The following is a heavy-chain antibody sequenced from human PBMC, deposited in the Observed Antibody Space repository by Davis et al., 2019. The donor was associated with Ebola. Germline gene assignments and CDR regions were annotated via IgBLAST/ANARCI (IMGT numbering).Heavy chain of an antibody. CDR3: ARLGIADLYWYFDL. CDR1: GYSFTSYW. V-gene: IGHV5-51*01. J-gene: IGHJ2*01. Sequence: GGSLRLSYKGSGYSFTSYWIGWVRQMPGKGLEWMGIIYPGDSDTRYSPSFQGQVTISADKSISTAYLQWSSLKASDTAMYYCARLGIADLYWYFDLWGRGTLVTVSS. CDR2: IYPGDSDT. D-gene: IGHD6-13*01.